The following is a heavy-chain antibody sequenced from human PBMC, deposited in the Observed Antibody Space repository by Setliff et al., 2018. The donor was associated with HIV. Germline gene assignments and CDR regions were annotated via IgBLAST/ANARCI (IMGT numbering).Heavy chain of an antibody. Sequence: SETLSLTCAVSGYSVSRGYYWGWIRQPPGKGLEWIASIYYSGSTYYAPSRKSRVTISVDTSKNQFSLELTSVTAADTAVYFCARGVPREVAPVGFDIWGQGTMVTVSS. CDR3: ARGVPREVAPVGFDI. CDR1: GYSVSRGYY. J-gene: IGHJ3*02. D-gene: IGHD5-12*01. CDR2: IYYSGST. V-gene: IGHV4-38-2*01.